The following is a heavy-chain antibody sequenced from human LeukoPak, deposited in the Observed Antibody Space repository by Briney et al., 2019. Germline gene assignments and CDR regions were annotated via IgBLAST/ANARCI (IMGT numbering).Heavy chain of an antibody. CDR1: GFTFSSYG. CDR2: IWYDGSNK. J-gene: IGHJ5*02. Sequence: GGSLRLSCAASGFTFSSYGMHWVRQAPGKGLEWVAVIWYDGSNKYYADSVKGRFTISRDNSKNTLYLQMNSLRAEDTAVYYCARDRYCSGGSCYWPYRNNWFDPWGQGTLVTVSS. D-gene: IGHD2-15*01. CDR3: ARDRYCSGGSCYWPYRNNWFDP. V-gene: IGHV3-33*01.